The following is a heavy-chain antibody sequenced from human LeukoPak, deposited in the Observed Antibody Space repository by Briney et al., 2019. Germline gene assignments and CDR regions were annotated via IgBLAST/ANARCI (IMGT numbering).Heavy chain of an antibody. CDR2: IYSSGST. CDR3: ARDPSYSRGWLDS. CDR1: GGSISNYY. V-gene: IGHV4-4*07. Sequence: PSETLSLTCTVSGGSISNYYWNWIRQPAGKGLEWIGRIYSSGSTNYNPSLTSRITMSVDMSKNQVSLKMTSVTASDTAVYYCARDPSYSRGWLDSWGQGTLVTVSS. D-gene: IGHD6-19*01. J-gene: IGHJ4*02.